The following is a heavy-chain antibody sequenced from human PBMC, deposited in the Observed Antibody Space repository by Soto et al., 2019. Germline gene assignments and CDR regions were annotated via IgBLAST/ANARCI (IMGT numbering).Heavy chain of an antibody. Sequence: QVQLVESGGGVVQPGRSLRLSCAASGFTFSSYGMHWVRQAPGKGLEWVAVISYDGSNKYYADSVKGRFTISRDNSKNTLYLKINSLRAEDTAVYYCAKEGQYYDILTGYRSYYGMDVWGQGTTVTVSS. V-gene: IGHV3-30*18. CDR1: GFTFSSYG. CDR3: AKEGQYYDILTGYRSYYGMDV. CDR2: ISYDGSNK. D-gene: IGHD3-9*01. J-gene: IGHJ6*02.